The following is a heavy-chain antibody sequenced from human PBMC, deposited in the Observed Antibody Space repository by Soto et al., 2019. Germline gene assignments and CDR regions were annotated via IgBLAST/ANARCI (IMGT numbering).Heavy chain of an antibody. V-gene: IGHV1-18*01. CDR1: GYTFTSYG. CDR3: AVYSYDDTLNGYFYYFDY. J-gene: IGHJ4*02. CDR2: ISAYNGNT. D-gene: IGHD3-9*01. Sequence: ASVKVSCKASGYTFTSYGISWVRQAPGQGLEWMGWISAYNGNTNYAQKLQGRVTMTTDTSTSTAYMELRSLRSDDTAVYYCAVYSYDDTLNGYFYYFDYWGQGTLVTVSS.